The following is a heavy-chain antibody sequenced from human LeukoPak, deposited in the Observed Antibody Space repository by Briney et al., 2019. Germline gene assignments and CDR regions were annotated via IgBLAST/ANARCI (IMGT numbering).Heavy chain of an antibody. Sequence: GGSLRLSCAASGFTFSNAWMSWVRQAPEKGLEWVGFIRRKVYGGTTEYAASVRGRFSISRDDSKSIAYLEMNSLKTEDTAVYYCTRDKDWSYDYWGQGTLVTVSS. CDR3: TRDKDWSYDY. J-gene: IGHJ4*02. CDR1: GFTFSNAW. CDR2: IRRKVYGGTT. V-gene: IGHV3-49*04. D-gene: IGHD3/OR15-3a*01.